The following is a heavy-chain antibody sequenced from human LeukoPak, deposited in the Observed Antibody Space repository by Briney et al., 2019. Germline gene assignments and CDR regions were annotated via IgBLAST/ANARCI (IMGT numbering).Heavy chain of an antibody. Sequence: GESLKISCKGSGYSLTSYWISWVRQMPGKGLEWMGRIDPSDSYTNYSPSFQGHVTISADKSISTAYLQWSSLKASDTAMYYCARRTGYCSSTSCYGRLAFDIWGQGTMVTVSS. CDR2: IDPSDSYT. J-gene: IGHJ3*02. V-gene: IGHV5-10-1*01. CDR1: GYSLTSYW. CDR3: ARRTGYCSSTSCYGRLAFDI. D-gene: IGHD2-2*01.